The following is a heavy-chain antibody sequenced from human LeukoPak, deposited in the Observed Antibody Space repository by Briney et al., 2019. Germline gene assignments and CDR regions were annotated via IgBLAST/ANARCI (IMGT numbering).Heavy chain of an antibody. CDR1: GGTFSSYA. J-gene: IGHJ6*03. D-gene: IGHD6-13*01. CDR2: IIPIFGTA. CDR3: ARVPIAAAGMLTGRGYYYNNMGV. V-gene: IGHV1-69*06. Sequence: ASVKVSCKASGGTFSSYAISWVRQAPGQGLEWMGGIIPIFGTANYAQKFQGRVTITADKSTSTAYMELSSLRSEDTAVYYCARVPIAAAGMLTGRGYYYNNMGVWGKGATV.